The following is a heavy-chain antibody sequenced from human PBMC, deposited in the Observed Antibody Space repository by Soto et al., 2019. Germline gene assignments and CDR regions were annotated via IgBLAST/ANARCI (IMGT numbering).Heavy chain of an antibody. D-gene: IGHD3-22*01. V-gene: IGHV1-69*13. CDR2: IIPLFGTA. CDR3: ARGVHYDSSGYYYFY. Sequence: SVKVSCKASGSTFSIYAIDWVRQAPGQGLEWMGGIIPLFGTANYAQNFQGRITITADESTNTAYMELRSLRSEDTAVYYCARGVHYDSSGYYYFYWGQGTLVTVSS. J-gene: IGHJ4*02. CDR1: GSTFSIYA.